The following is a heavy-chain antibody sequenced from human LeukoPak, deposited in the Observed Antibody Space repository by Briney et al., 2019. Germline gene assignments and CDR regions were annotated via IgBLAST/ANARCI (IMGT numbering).Heavy chain of an antibody. CDR1: GFTFSTYG. CDR3: AKDLAPHRDGSHHGADA. Sequence: GGSLRLSRATSGFTFSTYGMHWVRQAPGKGLEWVTIISYDGTNKYYADSVKGRFTISRDNSKNTLDLQMDSLRAEDTAVYYCAKDLAPHRDGSHHGADAWGQGTLVTVSS. J-gene: IGHJ5*02. CDR2: ISYDGTNK. V-gene: IGHV3-30*18. D-gene: IGHD5-24*01.